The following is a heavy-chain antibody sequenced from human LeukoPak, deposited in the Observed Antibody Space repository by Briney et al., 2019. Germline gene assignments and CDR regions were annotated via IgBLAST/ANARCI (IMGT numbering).Heavy chain of an antibody. J-gene: IGHJ3*02. Sequence: PGRSLRLSCAASGFTFDDYAMHWVRQAPGKGLEWVSGISWNSGSIGYADSVKGRFTISRDNSKNTLYLQIDSLKVEDTAVYYCAREGLLTSPNNALDIWGQGTMVAVSS. D-gene: IGHD3-16*01. CDR2: ISWNSGSI. CDR3: AREGLLTSPNNALDI. CDR1: GFTFDDYA. V-gene: IGHV3-9*01.